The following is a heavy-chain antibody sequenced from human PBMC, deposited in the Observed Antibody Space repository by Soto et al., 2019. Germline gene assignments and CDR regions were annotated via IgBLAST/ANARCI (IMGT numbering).Heavy chain of an antibody. CDR1: GYTFTSYA. V-gene: IGHV1-3*01. J-gene: IGHJ4*02. Sequence: PGASVKVSCKASGYTFTSYAMHWVRQAPGQRLEWMGWINAGNGNTKYSQKFQGRVTITRDTSASTAYMELSSLRSEDTAVYYCAREFNTVTTFDYWGQGTLVTVSS. CDR2: INAGNGNT. D-gene: IGHD4-17*01. CDR3: AREFNTVTTFDY.